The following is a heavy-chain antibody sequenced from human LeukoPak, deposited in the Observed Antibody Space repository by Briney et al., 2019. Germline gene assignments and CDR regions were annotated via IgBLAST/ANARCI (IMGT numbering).Heavy chain of an antibody. V-gene: IGHV3-23*01. CDR2: IIGSGEIS. CDR1: GFTFSIYA. Sequence: PSGGSLRLSCAASGFTFSIYAMSWVRQAPGRGLEWVSTIIGSGEISYYADSVKGRFTISRDNSKNTLYLQMNSLRAEDTAVYYCAKSSTGYSSGWSNYYYYYGMDVWGQGTTVTVSS. J-gene: IGHJ6*02. D-gene: IGHD6-19*01. CDR3: AKSSTGYSSGWSNYYYYYGMDV.